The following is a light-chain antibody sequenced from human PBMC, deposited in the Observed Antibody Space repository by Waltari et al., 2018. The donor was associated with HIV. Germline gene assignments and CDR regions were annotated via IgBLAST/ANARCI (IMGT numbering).Light chain of an antibody. Sequence: DIVMTQSPDSLAVSLGERANINCKSSQSVLYSSNHKNYLAWYQQKPGQPPKLLIYWASTRESGVPDRFSGSGSGTDFTLTISSLQAEDVAVYYCQQYYSTLFTFGPGTKVDIK. CDR3: QQYYSTLFT. J-gene: IGKJ3*01. CDR1: QSVLYSSNHKNY. V-gene: IGKV4-1*01. CDR2: WAS.